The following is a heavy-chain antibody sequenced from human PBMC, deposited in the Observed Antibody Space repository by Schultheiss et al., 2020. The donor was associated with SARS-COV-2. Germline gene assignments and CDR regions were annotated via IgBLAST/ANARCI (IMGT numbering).Heavy chain of an antibody. V-gene: IGHV3-30-3*01. CDR1: GFTFSSYA. J-gene: IGHJ6*02. CDR3: AKDLLAAAGHYYYYGMDV. D-gene: IGHD6-13*01. Sequence: GGSLRLSCAASGFTFSSYAMHWVRQAPGKGLEWVAVISYDGSNKYYADSVKGRFTISRDNAKNSLYLQMNSLRAEDTALYYCAKDLLAAAGHYYYYGMDVWGQGTTVTVSS. CDR2: ISYDGSNK.